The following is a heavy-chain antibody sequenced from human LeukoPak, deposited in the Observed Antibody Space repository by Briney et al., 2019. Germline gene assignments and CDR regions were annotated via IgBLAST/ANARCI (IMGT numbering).Heavy chain of an antibody. V-gene: IGHV4-61*01. Sequence: PSETLSLTCTVSGGSISSSSYYWSWIRQPPGKGLEWIGYIYYSGSTNYNPSLKSRVTISVDTSKNQFSLKLSSVTAADTAVYYCARGGQEGVYYYGSGSANWFDPWGQGTLVTVSS. CDR1: GGSISSSSYY. CDR2: IYYSGST. D-gene: IGHD3-10*01. CDR3: ARGGQEGVYYYGSGSANWFDP. J-gene: IGHJ5*02.